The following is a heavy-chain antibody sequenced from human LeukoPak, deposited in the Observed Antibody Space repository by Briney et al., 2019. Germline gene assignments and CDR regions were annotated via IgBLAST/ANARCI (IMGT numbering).Heavy chain of an antibody. V-gene: IGHV3-23*01. Sequence: PGGSLRLSCAASGFAFSSYAMSWVRQAPGKGLEWVSAISGSGGSTYYADSVKGRFTISRDNSKNTLYLQMNSLRAEDTAVYYCARIAAAGTLLDYWGQGTLVTVSS. CDR3: ARIAAAGTLLDY. J-gene: IGHJ4*02. D-gene: IGHD6-13*01. CDR2: ISGSGGST. CDR1: GFAFSSYA.